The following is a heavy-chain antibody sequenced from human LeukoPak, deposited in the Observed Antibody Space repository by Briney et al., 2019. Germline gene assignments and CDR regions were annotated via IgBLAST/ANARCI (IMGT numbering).Heavy chain of an antibody. CDR2: ISWNSGSI. CDR3: AEDIKGSSWEYYYGMDV. Sequence: GGSLRLSCAASGFTFDDYAMHWVRQAPGKGLEWVPGISWNSGSIGYADSVKGRFTISRDNAKNSLYLQMNSLRAEDTALYYCAEDIKGSSWEYYYGMDVWGQGTTVTVSS. V-gene: IGHV3-9*01. CDR1: GFTFDDYA. J-gene: IGHJ6*02. D-gene: IGHD6-13*01.